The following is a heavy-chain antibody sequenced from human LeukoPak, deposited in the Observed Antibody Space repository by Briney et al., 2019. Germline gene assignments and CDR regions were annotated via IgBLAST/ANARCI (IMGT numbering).Heavy chain of an antibody. CDR2: ISSISTSI. V-gene: IGHV3-48*04. CDR3: AKDQEGYSGKRGRYFDY. Sequence: GGSLRLSCAASGFTFNTYSMNWVRQAPGKGLEWISYISSISTSIYYADSVKGRFTISRDNAKNTLYLQMNSLRAEDTAVYYCAKDQEGYSGKRGRYFDYWGQGTLVTVSS. J-gene: IGHJ4*02. CDR1: GFTFNTYS. D-gene: IGHD1-26*01.